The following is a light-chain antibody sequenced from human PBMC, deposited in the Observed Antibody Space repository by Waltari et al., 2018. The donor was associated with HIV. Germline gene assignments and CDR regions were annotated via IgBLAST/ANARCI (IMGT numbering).Light chain of an antibody. CDR1: SINCGRNP. CDR2: TND. J-gene: IGLJ2*01. CDR3: ATWDDSLNGLI. V-gene: IGLV1-44*01. Sequence: QSVLPPPPSASATPGQRVTISCSGRSINCGRNPVSWYHQLPGTAPKLLIYTNDQRPSGVPDRFSGSKSGTSASLAISGLQSGDEADYYCATWDDSLNGLIFGGGTKLSVL.